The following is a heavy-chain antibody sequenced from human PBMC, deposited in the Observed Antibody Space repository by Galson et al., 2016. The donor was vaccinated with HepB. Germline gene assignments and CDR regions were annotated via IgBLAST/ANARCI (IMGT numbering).Heavy chain of an antibody. V-gene: IGHV3-33*01. J-gene: IGHJ4*02. CDR3: ARVDVGGGVENFDS. D-gene: IGHD3-16*01. CDR1: GFIFSSYD. Sequence: SLRLSCAASGFIFSSYDMHWVRQAPGKGLEWVAVIWYDGNNQYYADSVTGRFTISRDTSSNTLYLHMNSLGAEDTAVYYCARVDVGGGVENFDSWGQGTPVTVSS. CDR2: IWYDGNNQ.